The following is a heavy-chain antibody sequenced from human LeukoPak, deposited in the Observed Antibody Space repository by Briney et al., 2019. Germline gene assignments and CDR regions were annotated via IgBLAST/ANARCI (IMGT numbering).Heavy chain of an antibody. CDR2: ISGSGGST. CDR1: GFTFSSYA. V-gene: IGHV3-23*01. Sequence: PGGSLRLSCAASGFTFSSYAMSWVRQAPGKGLELVSGISGSGGSTYHADSVKGRFTISRDNSKNTLYLQMNSLRAEDTAVYYCARVKGSYDSSYFDYWGQGTLVTVSS. CDR3: ARVKGSYDSSYFDY. D-gene: IGHD3-22*01. J-gene: IGHJ4*02.